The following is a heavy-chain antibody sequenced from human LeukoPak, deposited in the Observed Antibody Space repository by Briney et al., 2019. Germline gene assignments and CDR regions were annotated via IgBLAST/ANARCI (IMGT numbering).Heavy chain of an antibody. CDR1: GGSISSSSYY. V-gene: IGHV4-39*01. CDR2: IYYSGSI. D-gene: IGHD6-13*01. J-gene: IGHJ3*01. CDR3: ASLIAAALRGAFDF. Sequence: SETLSLTCTVFGGSISSSSYYWGWIRQPPGEGLEWIGSIYYSGSIYYNPSLKSRVTISVDTSNNESSLTLSAVTAADTAVYYCASLIAAALRGAFDFWGQGTMVSVSS.